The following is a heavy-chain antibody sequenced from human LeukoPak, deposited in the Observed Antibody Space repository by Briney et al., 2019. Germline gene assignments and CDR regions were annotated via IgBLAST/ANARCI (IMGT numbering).Heavy chain of an antibody. D-gene: IGHD6-13*01. CDR3: ARQREEAAGPFVLDH. J-gene: IGHJ5*02. V-gene: IGHV4-30-2*01. CDR1: GGSISSGGYY. CDR2: IYHSGST. Sequence: SETLSLTCTVSGGSISSGGYYWSWIRQPPGKGLEWIGYIYHSGSTYYNPSLKSRVTISVDRSKNQFSLKLSSVTAADTAVYYCARQREEAAGPFVLDHWGPGTLVTVSS.